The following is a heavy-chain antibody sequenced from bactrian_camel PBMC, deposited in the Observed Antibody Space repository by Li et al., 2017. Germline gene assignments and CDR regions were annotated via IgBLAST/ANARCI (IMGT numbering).Heavy chain of an antibody. CDR2: MSTSGGGT. D-gene: IGHD5*01. CDR1: GYTYSTTC. J-gene: IGHJ4*01. CDR3: AFAVVGGGLWYDTYEYHY. Sequence: HVQLVESGGGSVQAGGSLRLSCAASGYTYSTTCMGWFRQAPGKEREGVAGMSTSGGGTYYADSAKGRFTVSQDNGKNTLSLQMTALKPEDTAVYYCAFAVVGGGLWYDTYEYHYWGQGTQVTVS. V-gene: IGHV3S1*01.